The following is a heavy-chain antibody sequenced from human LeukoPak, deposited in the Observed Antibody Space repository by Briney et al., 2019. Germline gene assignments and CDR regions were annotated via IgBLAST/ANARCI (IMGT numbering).Heavy chain of an antibody. V-gene: IGHV3-48*03. Sequence: GGSLRLSCAASGFTFSSYEMNWVRQAPGKGLEWVSYISSSGSTIYYADSVKGRFTISRDNAKNSLYLQMNSLRAEDTAVYYCARENMVAIDYWGQGTLVTVSS. CDR2: ISSSGSTI. CDR1: GFTFSSYE. J-gene: IGHJ4*02. CDR3: ARENMVAIDY. D-gene: IGHD5-12*01.